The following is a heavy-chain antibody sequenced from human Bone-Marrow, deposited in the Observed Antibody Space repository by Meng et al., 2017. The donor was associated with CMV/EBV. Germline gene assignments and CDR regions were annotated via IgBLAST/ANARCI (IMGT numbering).Heavy chain of an antibody. J-gene: IGHJ5*02. Sequence: ASVKVSCKASGYTFTSYGISWVRQAPGQGLEWMGWISAYNGNTNYAQKLQGRVTMTTDTSTSTADMELRSLRSDDTAVYYCARDGSGSYLSGWFDPWGQGTLVTVSS. D-gene: IGHD1-26*01. CDR2: ISAYNGNT. V-gene: IGHV1-18*01. CDR3: ARDGSGSYLSGWFDP. CDR1: GYTFTSYG.